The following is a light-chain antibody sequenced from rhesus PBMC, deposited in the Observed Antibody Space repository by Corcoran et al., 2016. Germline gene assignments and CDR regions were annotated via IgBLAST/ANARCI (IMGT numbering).Light chain of an antibody. Sequence: EIVMTQSPATLSLSPGERATLSCRASQSVGSTLAWYQQKPGQAPRLLIYYASSRAPGIPDRVSGSGAGTEFTLTISSLDPEDVGVYYCQKYSDWPLTFGGGTKVEIK. CDR1: QSVGST. CDR3: QKYSDWPLT. J-gene: IGKJ4*01. CDR2: YAS. V-gene: IGKV3-42*02.